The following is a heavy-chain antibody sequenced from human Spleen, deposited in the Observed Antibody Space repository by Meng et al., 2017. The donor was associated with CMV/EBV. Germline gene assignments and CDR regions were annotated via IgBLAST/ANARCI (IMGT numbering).Heavy chain of an antibody. CDR1: GFTFSTYP. Sequence: GGSLRLSCTASGFTFSTYPIHWVRRAPGKGLEWVAVVSSAGSNNYYGDSVKGRFTFSRDNAKNSLYVQMNSLRAEDTAVYYCARMYYYDSSRGMDVWGQGTTVTVSS. CDR3: ARMYYYDSSRGMDV. CDR2: VSSAGSNN. V-gene: IGHV3-30-3*01. J-gene: IGHJ6*02. D-gene: IGHD3-22*01.